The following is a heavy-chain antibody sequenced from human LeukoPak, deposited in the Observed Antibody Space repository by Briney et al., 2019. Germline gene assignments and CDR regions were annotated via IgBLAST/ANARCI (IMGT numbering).Heavy chain of an antibody. CDR2: ISGNGGGT. Sequence: PGGSLRLSCAASGFTFSSYAMSWVRQAPGKGLEWVSAISGNGGGTYYADSVKGRFTISRDNSKNTLYLQMNSLRAEDTAVYYCAKAPSIAVAGTSFYYYYGMDVWGQGTTVTVSS. J-gene: IGHJ6*02. V-gene: IGHV3-23*01. CDR3: AKAPSIAVAGTSFYYYYGMDV. D-gene: IGHD6-19*01. CDR1: GFTFSSYA.